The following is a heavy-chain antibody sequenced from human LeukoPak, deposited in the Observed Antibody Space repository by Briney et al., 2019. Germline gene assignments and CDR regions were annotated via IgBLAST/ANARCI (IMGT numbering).Heavy chain of an antibody. CDR3: ARELPNYYYSSGYNAFDI. D-gene: IGHD3-22*01. J-gene: IGHJ3*02. CDR1: GFTFSSYR. V-gene: IGHV3-7*01. CDR2: IKQDGSER. Sequence: GGSLRLSCAASGFTFSSYRMSWVRQAPGTGLEWVSNIKQDGSERYYENSLKGRFTITRDNAKNSLYLQMNSLRVEDTAVYYCARELPNYYYSSGYNAFDIWGQGTMVTVSS.